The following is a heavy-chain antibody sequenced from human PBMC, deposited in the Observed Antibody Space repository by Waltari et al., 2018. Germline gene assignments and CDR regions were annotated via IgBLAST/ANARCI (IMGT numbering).Heavy chain of an antibody. D-gene: IGHD2-2*01. CDR3: ARDGSGHCGRTSCYPGSFDS. CDR2: SGSSSHM. Sequence: SGSSSHMYYADSVKGRFSVSRDNAQNSLYLQMNNLRAEDTAVYYCARDGSGHCGRTSCYPGSFDSWGQGTLVTVSS. J-gene: IGHJ4*02. V-gene: IGHV3-21*01.